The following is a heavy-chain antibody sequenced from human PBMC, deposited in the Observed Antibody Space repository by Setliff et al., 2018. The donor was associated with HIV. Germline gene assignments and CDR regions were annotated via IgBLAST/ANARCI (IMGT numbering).Heavy chain of an antibody. CDR3: ARQFDGIVVHIKALDH. CDR2: ISSSGDSK. D-gene: IGHD2-15*01. CDR1: GFTFSSYI. V-gene: IGHV3-21*06. J-gene: IGHJ4*02. Sequence: GSLKISCAASGFTFSSYITNWVRQAPGKGLEWVASISSSGDSKYYVASVKGRFTIARDNAKNSLYLQMNNLRAEDTAVYYCARQFDGIVVHIKALDHWGQGALVTVSS.